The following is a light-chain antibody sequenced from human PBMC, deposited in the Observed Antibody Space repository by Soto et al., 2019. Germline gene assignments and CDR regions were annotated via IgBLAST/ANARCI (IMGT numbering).Light chain of an antibody. V-gene: IGKV1-5*01. CDR1: QSISTW. Sequence: DIQMTQSPSTLSASAGDRGTITCRASQSISTWLAWYQQKPGKAPKLLIYGASSLASGVPSRFSGSGSGTEFTLTISSLQPDDFATYYCQQHNGYSERMCGQGTKGDIK. CDR3: QQHNGYSERM. CDR2: GAS. J-gene: IGKJ1*01.